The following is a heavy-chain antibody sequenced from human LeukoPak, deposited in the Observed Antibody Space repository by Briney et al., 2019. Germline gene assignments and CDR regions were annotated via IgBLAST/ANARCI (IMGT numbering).Heavy chain of an antibody. CDR3: AKGPFRVGYEANWFDP. Sequence: GGSLRLSCAASGFTFSSYAMSWVRQAPGKGLEWVSAISGSGGSTYYADSVKGRFTISRDNSKNTLYLQMNSLRAEDTAVYYCAKGPFRVGYEANWFDPWGQGTLVTVSS. CDR2: ISGSGGST. D-gene: IGHD5-12*01. CDR1: GFTFSSYA. V-gene: IGHV3-23*01. J-gene: IGHJ5*02.